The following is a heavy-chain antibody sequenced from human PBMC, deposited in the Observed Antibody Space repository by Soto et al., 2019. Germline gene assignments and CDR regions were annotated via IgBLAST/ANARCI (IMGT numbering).Heavy chain of an antibody. Sequence: AASVKVSCKASGYTFTGYYMHWVRQAPGQGLEWMGWINPNSGGTNYAQKFQGWVTMTRDTSISTAYMELSRLRSDDTAVYYCAVGGLLGYCSSTSCYDRGWFDPWGQGTLVTVSS. D-gene: IGHD2-2*01. CDR1: GYTFTGYY. CDR3: AVGGLLGYCSSTSCYDRGWFDP. V-gene: IGHV1-2*04. CDR2: INPNSGGT. J-gene: IGHJ5*02.